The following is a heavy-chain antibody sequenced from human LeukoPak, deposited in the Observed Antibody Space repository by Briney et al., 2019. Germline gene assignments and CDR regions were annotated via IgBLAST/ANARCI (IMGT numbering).Heavy chain of an antibody. D-gene: IGHD3-10*01. CDR3: ARGPHSYGSGSYYDNWFDP. Sequence: GGSLRLSCAASGFTFSSYWMHCVRQAPGKGLVWVSRINSDGSSTSYADSVKGRFTISRDNAKNTLYLQMNSLRADDTAVYYCARGPHSYGSGSYYDNWFDPWGQGTLVTVSS. CDR1: GFTFSSYW. V-gene: IGHV3-74*01. J-gene: IGHJ5*02. CDR2: INSDGSST.